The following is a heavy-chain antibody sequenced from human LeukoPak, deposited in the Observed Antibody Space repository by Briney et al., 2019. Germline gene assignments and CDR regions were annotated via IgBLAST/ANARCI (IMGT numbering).Heavy chain of an antibody. CDR3: ARTYDILTGYYEYYYYGMDV. CDR1: GGTFSSYA. V-gene: IGHV1-69*13. J-gene: IGHJ6*02. Sequence: SVKVSCKASGGTFSSYAISWVRQAPGQGLEWMGGIIPIFGTANYAQKFQGRVTITADESTSTAYMELSSLRSKDTAVYYCARTYDILTGYYEYYYYGMDVWGQGTTVTVSS. D-gene: IGHD3-9*01. CDR2: IIPIFGTA.